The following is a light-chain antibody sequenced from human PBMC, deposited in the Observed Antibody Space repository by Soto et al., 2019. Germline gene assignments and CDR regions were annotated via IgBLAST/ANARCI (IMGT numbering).Light chain of an antibody. J-gene: IGKJ1*01. CDR3: QQFGNSPQT. V-gene: IGKV3-20*01. CDR1: QTVNSNY. Sequence: PGERATLSCRASQTVNSNYFAWYQQKPGQAPRLLIYAASSRAIGIPDRFSGSGSGTDFTLTINGLEPEDFAVYYCQQFGNSPQTFGQGTKVEIK. CDR2: AAS.